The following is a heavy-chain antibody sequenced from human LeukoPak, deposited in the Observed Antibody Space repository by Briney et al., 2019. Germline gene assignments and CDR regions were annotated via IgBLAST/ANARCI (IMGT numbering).Heavy chain of an antibody. CDR3: AKGPPLRKTMIVVVIPFDY. CDR2: ISGSGGST. J-gene: IGHJ4*02. CDR1: GFTFSSYA. D-gene: IGHD3-22*01. Sequence: PGGSLRLSCAASGFTFSSYAMSWVRQAPGKGLEWVSAISGSGGSTYYADSVKGRFTISRDNSKNTLYLQMNSLRAEDTAVYYCAKGPPLRKTMIVVVIPFDYWGQGTLVTVSS. V-gene: IGHV3-23*01.